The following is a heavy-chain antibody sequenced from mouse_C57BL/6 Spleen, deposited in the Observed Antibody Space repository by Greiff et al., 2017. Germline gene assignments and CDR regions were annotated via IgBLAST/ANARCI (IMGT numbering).Heavy chain of an antibody. CDR2: ISSGSSTI. V-gene: IGHV5-17*01. CDR1: GFTFSDYG. CDR3: ARPLGRRDYAMDY. Sequence: DVKLVESGGGLVKPGGSLKLSCAASGFTFSDYGMHWVRQAPEKGLEWVAYISSGSSTIYYADTVKGRFTISRDNAKNTLFLQMTSLRSEDTAMYYCARPLGRRDYAMDYWGQGTSVTVSS. J-gene: IGHJ4*01. D-gene: IGHD4-1*01.